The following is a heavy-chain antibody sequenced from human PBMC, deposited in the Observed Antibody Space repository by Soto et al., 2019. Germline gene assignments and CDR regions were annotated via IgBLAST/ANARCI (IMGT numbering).Heavy chain of an antibody. D-gene: IGHD2-2*02. V-gene: IGHV4-59*01. CDR2: IYYSGST. Sequence: SETLSLTCTVSGGSISSYYWSWIRQPPGKGLEWIGYIYYSGSTNYNPSLKSRVTISVDTSKNQFSLKLSSVTAADTAVYYCASNREYCSSTSCYRAFDIWGQGTMVTVSS. J-gene: IGHJ3*02. CDR3: ASNREYCSSTSCYRAFDI. CDR1: GGSISSYY.